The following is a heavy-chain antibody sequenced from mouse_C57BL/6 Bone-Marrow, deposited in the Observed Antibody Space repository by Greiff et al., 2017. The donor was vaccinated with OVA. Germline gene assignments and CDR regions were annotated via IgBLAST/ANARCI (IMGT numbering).Heavy chain of an antibody. J-gene: IGHJ4*01. V-gene: IGHV1-50*01. CDR2: IDPSDSYT. CDR1: GYTFTSYW. Sequence: QVQLQQPGAELVKPGASVKLSCKASGYTFTSYWMQWVKQRPGQGLEWIGEIDPSDSYTNYNQKFKGKATLTVDTSSSTAYMQLSSLTSEDAAVYYCARERGSHYAMDDWGKGTSVTVSS. CDR3: ARERGSHYAMDD. D-gene: IGHD6-1*02.